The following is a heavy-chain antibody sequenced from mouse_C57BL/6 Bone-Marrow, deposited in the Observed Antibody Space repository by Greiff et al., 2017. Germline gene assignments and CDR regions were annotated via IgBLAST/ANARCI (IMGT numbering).Heavy chain of an antibody. Sequence: VQLQQPGAELVMPGASVKLSCKASGYTFTSYWMHWVKQRPGQGLEWIGEIDPSDSYTNYNQKFKGKSTLPVDKSSSTAYMQLSSLTSDDSAVYYCALGWLLYWGQGTTLTVSS. CDR2: IDPSDSYT. CDR3: ALGWLLY. D-gene: IGHD2-3*01. J-gene: IGHJ2*01. V-gene: IGHV1-69*01. CDR1: GYTFTSYW.